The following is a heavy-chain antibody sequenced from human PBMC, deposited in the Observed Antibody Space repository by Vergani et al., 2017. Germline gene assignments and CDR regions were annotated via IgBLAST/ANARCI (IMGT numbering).Heavy chain of an antibody. Sequence: QVQLQESGPGLVKPSETLSLTCTVSGGSISSYYWSWIRQPPGKGLEWIGYIYYSGSTNYNPSLKSRVTISVDTSKNQFSLKLSSVTAVDTAVYYCASLYGSGSSDWFDPWGQGTLVTVSS. CDR3: ASLYGSGSSDWFDP. CDR1: GGSISSYY. V-gene: IGHV4-59*01. D-gene: IGHD3-10*01. CDR2: IYYSGST. J-gene: IGHJ5*02.